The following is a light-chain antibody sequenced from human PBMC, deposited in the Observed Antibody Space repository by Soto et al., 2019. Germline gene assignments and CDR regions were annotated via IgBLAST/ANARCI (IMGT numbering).Light chain of an antibody. CDR3: ATWDDTLSGVV. CDR2: TNN. Sequence: QSVLTQPPSASGTPGQRVAISCSGSSSNIGSNFVHWYQQLPGAAPKLLIYTNNQRPSGVPDRFSGSKSGPSASLAISGFRSEDEADYYCATWDDTLSGVVFGGGTKVTV. CDR1: SSNIGSNF. J-gene: IGLJ2*01. V-gene: IGLV1-47*01.